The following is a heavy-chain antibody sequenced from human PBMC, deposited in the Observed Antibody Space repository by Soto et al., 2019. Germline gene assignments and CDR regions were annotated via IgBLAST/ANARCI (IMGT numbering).Heavy chain of an antibody. CDR1: GFIFSSHN. CDR2: ITGSSSYI. V-gene: IGHV3-21*06. J-gene: IGHJ6*02. Sequence: VGSVSLSCAASGFIFSSHNMNWVRQAPGKGLEWVSSITGSSSYIFYADSVKGRFTISRDNAKNTVYLQMNSLRAEDTGVYYCARLVASETGYGMDVWGQGTTVTVSS. CDR3: ARLVASETGYGMDV. D-gene: IGHD3-9*01.